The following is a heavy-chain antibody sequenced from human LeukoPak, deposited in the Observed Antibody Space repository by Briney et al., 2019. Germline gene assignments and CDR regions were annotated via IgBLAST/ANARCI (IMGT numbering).Heavy chain of an antibody. CDR3: ARVSWFPGTSYYFMDV. Sequence: PSETLSLTCTVSSGSISTSNYYWGWVRQPPGKALEWIGNIFYSGSTYYSPSLKSRVTISLDTSKNQFSLKLNSVTAADTAVYYCARVSWFPGTSYYFMDVWGKGTTVTVSS. CDR2: IFYSGST. D-gene: IGHD1-1*01. V-gene: IGHV4-39*07. CDR1: SGSISTSNYY. J-gene: IGHJ6*03.